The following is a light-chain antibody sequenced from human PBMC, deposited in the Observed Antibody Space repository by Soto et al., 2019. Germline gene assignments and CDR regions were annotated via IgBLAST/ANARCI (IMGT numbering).Light chain of an antibody. V-gene: IGKV4-1*01. CDR3: QKYYSIPWT. J-gene: IGKJ1*01. CDR1: QSVLYSSNNYYC. CDR2: WAS. Sequence: DIVMTQSPDSLAVSLGERATINCKSSQSVLYSSNNYYCLAWYQQKPGQPPKLLIYWASTRKSGVPDRFSGSGSGKDFTLTISSLQAEDVAIYYCQKYYSIPWTFGQGTKVEIK.